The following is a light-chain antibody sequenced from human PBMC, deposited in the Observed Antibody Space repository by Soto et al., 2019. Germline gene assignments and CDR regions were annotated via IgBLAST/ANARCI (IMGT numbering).Light chain of an antibody. CDR2: GAS. J-gene: IGKJ1*01. CDR1: QSISSSY. V-gene: IGKV3-20*01. CDR3: QQYGSSPRT. Sequence: EIVMTQSPATLSVSPGERATLSCRASQSISSSYLAWYQQKPGQAPRLLIYGASSRATGIPDGFTGSGSGTDFTLTISRLEPEDFAVYYCQQYGSSPRTFGQGTKVDIK.